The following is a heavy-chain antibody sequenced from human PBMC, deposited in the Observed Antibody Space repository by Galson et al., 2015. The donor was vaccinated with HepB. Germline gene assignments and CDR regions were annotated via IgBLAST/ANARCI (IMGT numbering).Heavy chain of an antibody. J-gene: IGHJ4*02. CDR2: IYNSGST. CDR1: GASIGSYY. CDR3: AREFVQRILYPAY. D-gene: IGHD1-1*01. Sequence: ETLSLTCTVSGASIGSYYWSWIRQSPGKGLEWIGYIYNSGSTNYNPSLKSRVTISVDTSKNQFSLTLRSVTAADTAVYFCAREFVQRILYPAYWGQGTLVTVSS. V-gene: IGHV4-59*01.